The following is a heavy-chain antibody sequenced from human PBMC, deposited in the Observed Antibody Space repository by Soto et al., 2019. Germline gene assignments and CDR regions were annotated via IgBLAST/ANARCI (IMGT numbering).Heavy chain of an antibody. J-gene: IGHJ3*02. V-gene: IGHV4-59*01. Sequence: SETLSLTCTVSGGSISSYYWSWIRQPPGKGLEWIGYIYYSGSTNYNPSLKSRVTISVDTSKNQFSLKLSSVTAADTAVYYCARGRSAVVDYYDSSGYYPDAFDIWGQGTMVTVSS. CDR3: ARGRSAVVDYYDSSGYYPDAFDI. CDR1: GGSISSYY. D-gene: IGHD3-22*01. CDR2: IYYSGST.